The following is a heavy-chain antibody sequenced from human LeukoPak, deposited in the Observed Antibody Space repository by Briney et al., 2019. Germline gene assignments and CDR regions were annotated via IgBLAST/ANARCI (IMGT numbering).Heavy chain of an antibody. V-gene: IGHV4-59*08. CDR1: GGSISSYY. Sequence: SETLSLTCTVSGGSISSYYWIWIRQPPGKALEWIGYIYYSGSTNYNTSLKSRVTISVDTSKNQFSLKLSSVAAADTAVYYCARLRFTDYYYYGMDVWGQGTTVAASS. CDR2: IYYSGST. D-gene: IGHD3-10*01. J-gene: IGHJ6*02. CDR3: ARLRFTDYYYYGMDV.